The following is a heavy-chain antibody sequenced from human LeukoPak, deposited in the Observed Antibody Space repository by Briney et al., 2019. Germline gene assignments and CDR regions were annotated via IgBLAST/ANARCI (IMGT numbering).Heavy chain of an antibody. CDR1: GGSISSYY. CDR2: IYYSGST. Sequence: SETLSLTCTVSGGSISSYYWSWIRQPPGKGLEWIGYIYYSGSTNYNPSLKSRVTISVDTSKNQFSLKLSSVTAADTAVYYCARGEVRGVYYYYMDVWGKGTTVTISS. D-gene: IGHD3-10*01. V-gene: IGHV4-59*12. CDR3: ARGEVRGVYYYYMDV. J-gene: IGHJ6*03.